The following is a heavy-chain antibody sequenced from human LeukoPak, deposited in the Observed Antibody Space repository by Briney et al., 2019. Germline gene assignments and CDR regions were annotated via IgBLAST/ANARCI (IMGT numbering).Heavy chain of an antibody. CDR1: GGSISSYY. CDR2: IYTSGST. D-gene: IGHD6-13*01. V-gene: IGHV4-4*07. CDR3: ARGYGYSSSWAHDY. Sequence: SETLSLTCTVSGGSISSYYWSWIRQPAGKGLEWIGRIYTSGSTNYNPSLKSRVTISVDTSKNQFSLKLSSVTAADTAVYYCARGYGYSSSWAHDYWGQGTLVTVSS. J-gene: IGHJ4*02.